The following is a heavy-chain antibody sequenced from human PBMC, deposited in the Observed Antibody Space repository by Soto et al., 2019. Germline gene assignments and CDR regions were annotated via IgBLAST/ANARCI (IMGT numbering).Heavy chain of an antibody. CDR1: GFIFRSYW. V-gene: IGHV3-7*01. CDR3: AGGGIEASLYLGN. D-gene: IGHD5-12*01. Sequence: GGSLRLSCAASGFIFRSYWMSWVRQAPGKGLEWVANINQDGSEKYYVDSVKGRFIISRDNAKNSLYLQMNSLRPEDTAVYYCAGGGIEASLYLGNWGQGPLVTVCS. J-gene: IGHJ4*02. CDR2: INQDGSEK.